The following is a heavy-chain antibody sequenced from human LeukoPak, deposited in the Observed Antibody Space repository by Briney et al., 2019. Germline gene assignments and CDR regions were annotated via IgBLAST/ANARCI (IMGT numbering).Heavy chain of an antibody. D-gene: IGHD3-16*01. CDR1: GLTFSRHW. J-gene: IGHJ4*02. V-gene: IGHV3-74*01. CDR3: VRAGPGGWQPSDY. CDR2: IDSDGRTT. Sequence: GGSLRLSCAASGLTFSRHWMFWVRQAPGKGLVWVSQIDSDGRTTGYADSVKGRFTVSRDNAKNTVYMQMNSLRAEDTAVYYCVRAGPGGWQPSDYWGQGTLVTASS.